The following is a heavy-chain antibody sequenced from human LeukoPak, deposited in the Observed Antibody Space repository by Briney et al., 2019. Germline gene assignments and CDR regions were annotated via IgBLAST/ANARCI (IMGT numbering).Heavy chain of an antibody. CDR1: GFTFNSYT. CDR3: AKGGSAFLAYYFDY. Sequence: GGSLRLSCAASGFTFNSYTMNWVRQAPGKGLEWVSYISTSSGAVYYGDSVKGRFTISRDNVRNSLYLQMNSLRAEDTAVYYCAKGGSAFLAYYFDYWGQGTLVTVSS. J-gene: IGHJ4*02. D-gene: IGHD6-25*01. V-gene: IGHV3-48*01. CDR2: ISTSSGAV.